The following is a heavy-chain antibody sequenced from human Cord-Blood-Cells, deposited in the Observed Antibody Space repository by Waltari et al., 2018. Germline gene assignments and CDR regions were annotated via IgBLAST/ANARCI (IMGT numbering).Heavy chain of an antibody. D-gene: IGHD1-1*01. J-gene: IGHJ5*02. CDR1: GGSISSYY. V-gene: IGHV4-59*01. CDR3: ARATNEGWFDP. CDR2: IYYSGST. Sequence: QVQLQESGPGLVKPSETLSLTCTVSGGSISSYYWSWIRQPPGKGLEWIGYIYYSGSTNYNPSLKSRVTISVDTSKNQFSLKLSSVTAADTAVYYCARATNEGWFDPWGQGTLVTVSS.